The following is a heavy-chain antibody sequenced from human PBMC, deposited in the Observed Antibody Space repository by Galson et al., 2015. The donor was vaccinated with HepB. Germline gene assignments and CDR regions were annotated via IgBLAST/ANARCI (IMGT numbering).Heavy chain of an antibody. CDR1: GFTFGDYA. J-gene: IGHJ4*02. CDR2: IRSKAYGGTT. D-gene: IGHD3-10*01. CDR3: TRENTDYYGSGSYPDY. Sequence: SLRLSCAASGFTFGDYAMSWVRQAPGKGLEWVGFIRSKAYGGTTEYAASVKGRFTISRDDSKSIAYLQMNSLKTEDTAVYYCTRENTDYYGSGSYPDYWGQGTLVTVSS. V-gene: IGHV3-49*04.